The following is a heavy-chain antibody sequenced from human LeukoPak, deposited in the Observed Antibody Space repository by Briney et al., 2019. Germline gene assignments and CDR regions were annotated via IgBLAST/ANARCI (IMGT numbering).Heavy chain of an antibody. V-gene: IGHV1-18*01. Sequence: ASVKVSCKTSGYTFTTYGISWVRQTPGQGLEWMGWISAYNGNTNYAQKLQGRVTMTTDTSTSTAYMELRSLRSDDTAVYYCARDSSSWPSSIDYWGQGTLVTVSS. D-gene: IGHD6-13*01. J-gene: IGHJ4*02. CDR1: GYTFTTYG. CDR3: ARDSSSWPSSIDY. CDR2: ISAYNGNT.